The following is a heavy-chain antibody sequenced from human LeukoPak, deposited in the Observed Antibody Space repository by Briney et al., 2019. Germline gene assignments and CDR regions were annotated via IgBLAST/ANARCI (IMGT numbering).Heavy chain of an antibody. J-gene: IGHJ4*02. D-gene: IGHD6-6*01. CDR3: ARGRQRGQLVLNY. CDR1: GYTFTGYY. CDR2: INPNSGGT. Sequence: ASVKVSCKASGYTFTGYYMHWVRQAPGQGLEWMGRINPNSGGTNYAQKFQGRVTMTRDTSISTAYMELSRLRSDDTAVYYCARGRQRGQLVLNYWGQGTLVTVSS. V-gene: IGHV1-2*06.